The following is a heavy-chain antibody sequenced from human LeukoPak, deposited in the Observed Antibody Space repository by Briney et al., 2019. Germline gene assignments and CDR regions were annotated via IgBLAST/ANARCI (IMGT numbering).Heavy chain of an antibody. Sequence: PGGSLRLSCAASGFTFSSYWMTWVRQAPGKGLEWVANIKQDGSEKYYVDSVKGRFTISRDNAKNSLYLQMNSLRAEDTAVYYCARVAGIYYYYMDVWGKGTTVTVSS. CDR3: ARVAGIYYYYMDV. CDR1: GFTFSSYW. V-gene: IGHV3-7*01. J-gene: IGHJ6*03. CDR2: IKQDGSEK.